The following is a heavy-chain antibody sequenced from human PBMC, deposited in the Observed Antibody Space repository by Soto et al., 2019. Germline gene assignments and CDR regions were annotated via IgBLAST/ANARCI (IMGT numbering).Heavy chain of an antibody. CDR3: AKRRGAGGHFDY. CDR1: GFTFSSYA. D-gene: IGHD2-15*01. V-gene: IGHV3-23*01. Sequence: AGGSLRLSCAASGFTFSSYAMGWVRQGPGKGLEWVAVVSIGGSTHYADSVRGRFTISRDNSMNTLSLQMSSLTAEDTAIYFCAKRRGAGGHFDYWGQGALVTVSS. J-gene: IGHJ4*02. CDR2: VSIGGST.